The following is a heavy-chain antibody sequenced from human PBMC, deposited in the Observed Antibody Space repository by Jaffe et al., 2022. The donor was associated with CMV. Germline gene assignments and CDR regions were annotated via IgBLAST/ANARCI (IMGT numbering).Heavy chain of an antibody. V-gene: IGHV3-33*01. Sequence: QVQLVESGGGVVQPGRSLRLSCAASGFTFSSYGMHWVRQAPGKGLEWVAVIWYDGSNKYYADSVKGRFTISRDNSKNTLYLQMNSLRAEDTAVYYCARDPDLMITFGGVTNYFDYWGQGTLVTVSS. CDR2: IWYDGSNK. D-gene: IGHD3-16*01. CDR1: GFTFSSYG. CDR3: ARDPDLMITFGGVTNYFDY. J-gene: IGHJ4*02.